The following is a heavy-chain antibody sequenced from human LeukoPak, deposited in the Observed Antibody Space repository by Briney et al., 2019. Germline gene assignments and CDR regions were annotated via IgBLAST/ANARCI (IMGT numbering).Heavy chain of an antibody. D-gene: IGHD6-13*01. CDR1: GLTFSSYR. CDR3: AKGGSSSPRSTFDY. CDR2: INGDGSTT. Sequence: PGGSLRLSCAASGLTFSSYRMHWVRQAPGKGLVWVSHINGDGSTTSYADSVKGRFTISRDNAKHTVYLQMNSLRAEDTAVYYCAKGGSSSPRSTFDYWGQGTLLTVSS. J-gene: IGHJ4*02. V-gene: IGHV3-74*01.